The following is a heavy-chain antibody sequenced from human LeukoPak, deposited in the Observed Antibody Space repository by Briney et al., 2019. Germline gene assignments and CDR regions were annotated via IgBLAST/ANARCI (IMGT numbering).Heavy chain of an antibody. Sequence: SETLSLTCTVSGGSISSSSYYWGWIRQPPGKGLEWIGSIYYSGSTYYNPSLKSRVTISVDTSKNQFSLKLSSVTAADTAVYYCARSTGLRFVGYWGQGTLVTVSS. CDR1: GGSISSSSYY. V-gene: IGHV4-39*07. D-gene: IGHD3-10*01. CDR3: ARSTGLRFVGY. CDR2: IYYSGST. J-gene: IGHJ4*02.